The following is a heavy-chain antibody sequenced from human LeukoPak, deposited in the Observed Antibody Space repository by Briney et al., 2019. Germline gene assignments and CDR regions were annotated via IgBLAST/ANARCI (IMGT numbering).Heavy chain of an antibody. V-gene: IGHV1-2*02. J-gene: IGHJ4*02. CDR2: INPNSGVT. CDR3: ARDSFYGDSRSLHFDS. Sequence: GASVKVSRKASGYTFTGHYMHWVRQAPGQGLEWMGWINPNSGVTNYAQKFQGRVTLTRDTSISTAYMELNWLTSDDTAVYYCARDSFYGDSRSLHFDSWGQGTLVIVSS. CDR1: GYTFTGHY. D-gene: IGHD4-17*01.